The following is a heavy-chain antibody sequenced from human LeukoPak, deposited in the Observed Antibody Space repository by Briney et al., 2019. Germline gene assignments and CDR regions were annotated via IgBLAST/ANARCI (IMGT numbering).Heavy chain of an antibody. V-gene: IGHV1-18*01. CDR3: ARQYRGRVGIAVAEGAFDI. Sequence: GASVKVSCKASGYTFTSYGISWVRQAPGQGLEWMGWISAYNGNTNYAQKLQGRVTMTTDTSTSTAYMELRSLRSDDTAVYYCARQYRGRVGIAVAEGAFDIWSQGTMVTVSS. CDR1: GYTFTSYG. D-gene: IGHD6-19*01. J-gene: IGHJ3*02. CDR2: ISAYNGNT.